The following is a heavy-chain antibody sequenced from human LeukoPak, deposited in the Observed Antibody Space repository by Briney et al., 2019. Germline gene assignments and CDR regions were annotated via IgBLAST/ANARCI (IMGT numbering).Heavy chain of an antibody. Sequence: RGSLRLSCAASGFTFSSSYMSWVRQAPGKGLEWVANIKQDGKEKHYVDSVKGRFTISRDNAKRSLYLQMDSLRAEDTAVYYCARDPRGSEYSHFDSWGQGTQVTVSP. CDR1: GFTFSSSY. CDR2: IKQDGKEK. CDR3: ARDPRGSEYSHFDS. V-gene: IGHV3-7*01. J-gene: IGHJ4*02. D-gene: IGHD3-10*01.